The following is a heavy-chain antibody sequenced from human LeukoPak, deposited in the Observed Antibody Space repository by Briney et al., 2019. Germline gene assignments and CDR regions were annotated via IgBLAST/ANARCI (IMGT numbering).Heavy chain of an antibody. Sequence: PSETLSLTCTVSGYSISNGYYWGWIRQPPGKGLEWIGSIHHSWSTYYNPSLKIRVTISVNTSKNQFSVELSSETGADRAVYYCARASMGLRLGDYWGQGTLVTVSS. V-gene: IGHV4-38-2*02. J-gene: IGHJ4*02. CDR2: IHHSWST. CDR1: GYSISNGYY. CDR3: ARASMGLRLGDY. D-gene: IGHD3-16*01.